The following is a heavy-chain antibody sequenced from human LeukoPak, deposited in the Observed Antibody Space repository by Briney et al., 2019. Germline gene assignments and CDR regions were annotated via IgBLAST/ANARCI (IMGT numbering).Heavy chain of an antibody. D-gene: IGHD2-2*01. CDR3: ARDGPIVVVPAATKYYYYGMDV. V-gene: IGHV1-18*01. Sequence: ASVKVSCKASGYTFTSYGSSWVRQARGQGLEGMGWISAYNGNTNYAQKLQGRVTMTTDTSTSTAYMELRSLRSDDTAVYYCARDGPIVVVPAATKYYYYGMDVWGQGTTVTVSS. J-gene: IGHJ6*02. CDR1: GYTFTSYG. CDR2: ISAYNGNT.